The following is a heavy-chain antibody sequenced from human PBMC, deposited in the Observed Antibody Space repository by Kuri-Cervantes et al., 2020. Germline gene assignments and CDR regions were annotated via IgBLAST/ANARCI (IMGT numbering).Heavy chain of an antibody. CDR3: ARIYGSSGLDY. CDR1: GFSLSTSGVG. Sequence: SGPTLVKPTQTLTLTCTFSGFSLSTSGVGVGWIRQPPGKALEWLALIYWDDDKRYSTSLKTRLTISKDTSKNQVVLTMTNMDPVDTATYYCARIYGSSGLDYWGQGTLVTVSS. J-gene: IGHJ4*02. D-gene: IGHD6-19*01. CDR2: IYWDDDK. V-gene: IGHV2-5*02.